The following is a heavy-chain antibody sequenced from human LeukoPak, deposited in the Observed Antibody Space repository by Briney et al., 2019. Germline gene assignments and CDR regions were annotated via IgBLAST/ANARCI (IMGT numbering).Heavy chain of an antibody. V-gene: IGHV1-69*10. D-gene: IGHD3-3*01. CDR1: GATFNDYA. CDR2: FIPILNTA. CDR3: AGIPVFGVVLHQEPV. J-gene: IGHJ6*04. Sequence: SVKVSCKASGATFNDYALNWVRQAPGQGLEWMGVFIPILNTANSTQKFQDRVTITADISTNTAYMELSSLRSEDTAVYFCAGIPVFGVVLHQEPVWGKGSTVTVSS.